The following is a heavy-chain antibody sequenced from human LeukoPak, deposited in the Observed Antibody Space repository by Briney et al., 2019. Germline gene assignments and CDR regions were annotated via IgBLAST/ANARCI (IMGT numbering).Heavy chain of an antibody. CDR3: TTDLDVSYYFDY. Sequence: PGGSLRLSCAASGFTFSNAWMSWVRQAPGKGLEWVGRIKSKTDGGTTDYAAPVKGRFTISRDDSKNTLYLQMNSLKTEDTAVYYCTTDLDVSYYFDYWGRGTLVTVSS. CDR2: IKSKTDGGTT. J-gene: IGHJ4*02. D-gene: IGHD1-1*01. CDR1: GFTFSNAW. V-gene: IGHV3-15*01.